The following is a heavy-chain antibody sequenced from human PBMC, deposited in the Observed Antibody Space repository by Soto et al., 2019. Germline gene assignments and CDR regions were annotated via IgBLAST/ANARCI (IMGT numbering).Heavy chain of an antibody. J-gene: IGHJ4*02. D-gene: IGHD2-8*01. Sequence: EVQLVESGGGLVKPGGSLTLSCVTSEFPFTNAWMSWVRQVPGKGLEWVGRIKSQTDGGTADYAAPVKGRFTMSRDDSKNTLYLQMNSLKSEDTAIYYCTTYMMYSSFDSWGQGTLVTVSS. CDR2: IKSQTDGGTA. CDR1: EFPFTNAW. CDR3: TTYMMYSSFDS. V-gene: IGHV3-15*01.